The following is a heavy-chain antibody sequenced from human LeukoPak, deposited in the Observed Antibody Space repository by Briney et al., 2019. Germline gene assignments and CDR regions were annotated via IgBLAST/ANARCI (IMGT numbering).Heavy chain of an antibody. CDR3: ARDRDYFGY. D-gene: IGHD5-24*01. CDR1: GGSISSSSYY. Sequence: SETLSLTCTVSGGSISSSSYYWGWIRQPPGKGLEWIGSIYYSGSTNYNPSLKSRVTISVDTSKNQFSLKLSSVTAADTAVYYCARDRDYFGYWGQGTLVTVSS. CDR2: IYYSGST. V-gene: IGHV4-39*07. J-gene: IGHJ4*02.